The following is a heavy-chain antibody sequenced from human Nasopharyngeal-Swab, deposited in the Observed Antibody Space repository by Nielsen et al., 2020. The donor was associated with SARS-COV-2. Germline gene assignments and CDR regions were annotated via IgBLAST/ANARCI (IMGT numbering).Heavy chain of an antibody. CDR2: IYTSGST. D-gene: IGHD3-3*01. CDR3: ARGTKDFWSGNGGHWFDP. J-gene: IGHJ5*02. Sequence: SETLSLTCTVSGGSISSYYWSWIRQPAGKGLEWIGRIYTSGSTNYNPSLKSRVTISVDTSKNQFSLKLSSVTAADTAVYYCARGTKDFWSGNGGHWFDPWGQGTLVTVSS. CDR1: GGSISSYY. V-gene: IGHV4-4*07.